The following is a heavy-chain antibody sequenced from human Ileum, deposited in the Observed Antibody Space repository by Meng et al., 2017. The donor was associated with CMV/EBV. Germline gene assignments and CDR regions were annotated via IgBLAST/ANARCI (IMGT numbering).Heavy chain of an antibody. CDR1: FTNYY. J-gene: IGHJ5*02. D-gene: IGHD3/OR15-3a*01. CDR3: ARDGTPYQDHWTGYRHRFGP. V-gene: IGHV1-46*01. CDR2: INPSGGST. Sequence: FTNYYVHWVRQAPGQGLEWMGIINPSGGSTSYAQKFQGRITMTGDTSTNTVFMDLSSLKSDDTAVYYCARDGTPYQDHWTGYRHRFGPWGQGTLVTVSS.